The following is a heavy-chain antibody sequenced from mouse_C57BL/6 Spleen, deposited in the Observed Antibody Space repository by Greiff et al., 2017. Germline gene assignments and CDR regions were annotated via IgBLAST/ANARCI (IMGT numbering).Heavy chain of an antibody. Sequence: QVTLKESGPGILQPSQTLSLTCSFSGFSLSTFGMGVGWIRQPSGKGLEWLAHIWWDDDKYYNPALKSRLTISKDTSKNQVFLKIANVDTADTATYYCARIARVGSKEEKNFDYWGQGTTLTVSS. CDR3: ARIARVGSKEEKNFDY. V-gene: IGHV8-8*01. J-gene: IGHJ2*01. D-gene: IGHD3-1*01. CDR1: GFSLSTFGMG. CDR2: IWWDDDK.